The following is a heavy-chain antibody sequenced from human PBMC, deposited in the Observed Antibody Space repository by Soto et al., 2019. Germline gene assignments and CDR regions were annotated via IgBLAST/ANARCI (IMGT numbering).Heavy chain of an antibody. CDR2: INPNSGGT. Sequence: ASVKVSCKASGYTFTGYYMHWVRQAPGQGLEWMGWINPNSGGTNYAQKFQGWVTMTRDTSISTAYMELSRLRSGDTAVYYCARDWYASDYGDYTDTLIYWGQGTLVTVSS. CDR3: ARDWYASDYGDYTDTLIY. J-gene: IGHJ4*02. CDR1: GYTFTGYY. V-gene: IGHV1-2*04. D-gene: IGHD4-17*01.